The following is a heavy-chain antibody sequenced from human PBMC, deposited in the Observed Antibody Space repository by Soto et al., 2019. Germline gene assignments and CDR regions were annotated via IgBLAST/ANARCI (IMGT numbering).Heavy chain of an antibody. V-gene: IGHV3-30*02. CDR3: AKDERMYGFLEWLLSHFDY. CDR2: IWYDGSNK. CDR1: GFTFSSYG. J-gene: IGHJ4*02. D-gene: IGHD3-3*01. Sequence: PGGSLRLSCAASGFTFSSYGMHWVRQAPGKGLEWVAVIWYDGSNKYYADSVKGRFTISRDNSKNTLYLQMNSLRAEDTAVYYCAKDERMYGFLEWLLSHFDYWGQGTLVTVSS.